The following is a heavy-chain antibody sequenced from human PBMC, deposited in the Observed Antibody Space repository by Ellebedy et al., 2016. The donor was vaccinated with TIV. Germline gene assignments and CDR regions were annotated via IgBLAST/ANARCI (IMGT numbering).Heavy chain of an antibody. Sequence: SGPTLVKPTQTLTLTCTFSGFSLNTVGVCVNWIRQPPGKALEWLALVDWDDDKYYSTSLKTRLTISKDTSKNQVVLTVTNMDPADTATYYCARGNYYYYGLDVWGQGTTVTVSS. CDR3: ARGNYYYYGLDV. CDR1: GFSLNTVGVC. CDR2: VDWDDDK. V-gene: IGHV2-70*13. J-gene: IGHJ6*02.